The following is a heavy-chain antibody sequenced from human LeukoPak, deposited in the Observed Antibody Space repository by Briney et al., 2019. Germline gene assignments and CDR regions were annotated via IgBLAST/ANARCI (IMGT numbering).Heavy chain of an antibody. D-gene: IGHD2-8*02. CDR2: INAGNGNT. J-gene: IGHJ1*01. CDR3: ARDIKAVLVGDAEYFQH. Sequence: ASVKVSCKASGYTFTSYAMHWVRQAPGQRLEWMGWINAGNGNTKYSQKFQGRVTITRDTSASTAYMELSSLRSEDTAVYYSARDIKAVLVGDAEYFQHWGQGTLVTVSS. CDR1: GYTFTSYA. V-gene: IGHV1-3*01.